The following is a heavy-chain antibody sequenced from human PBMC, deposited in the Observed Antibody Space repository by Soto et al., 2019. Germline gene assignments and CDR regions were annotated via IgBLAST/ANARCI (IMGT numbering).Heavy chain of an antibody. V-gene: IGHV1-69*01. D-gene: IGHD1-7*01. CDR3: AKGEGQWELPL. CDR2: IIPVFGSP. CDR1: GGFVRSDP. J-gene: IGHJ4*02. Sequence: QLQLVQSGAEVKKPGSSVKVSCKASGGFVRSDPISWVRQAPGQGPEWIGGIIPVFGSPTYAEKFQGRVTITADESSRTAYLELTSLKSEDTAVYFCAKGEGQWELPLWDQGTQVTVSS.